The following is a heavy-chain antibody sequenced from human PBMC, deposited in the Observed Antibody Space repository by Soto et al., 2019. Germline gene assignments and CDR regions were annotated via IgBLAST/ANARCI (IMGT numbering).Heavy chain of an antibody. D-gene: IGHD6-13*01. CDR1: GFTFSSYA. CDR2: ISGSGGST. Sequence: GGSLRLSCAASGFTFSSYAMSWVRQAPGKGLEWVSAISGSGGSTYYADSVKGRFTISRDNSKNTLYLQMNSLRAEDTAVYYCAASYSSSWYADYWGQGTLVTVSS. J-gene: IGHJ4*02. CDR3: AASYSSSWYADY. V-gene: IGHV3-23*01.